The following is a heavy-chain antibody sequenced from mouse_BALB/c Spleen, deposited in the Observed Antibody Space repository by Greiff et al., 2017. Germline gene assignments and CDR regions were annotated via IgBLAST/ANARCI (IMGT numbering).Heavy chain of an antibody. Sequence: VQLQQSGPELVKPGASVKMSCKASGYTFTSYVMHWVKQKPGQGLEWIGYINPYNDGTKYNEKFKGKATLTSDKSSSTAYMELSSLTSEDSAVYYCARALYYGSSYWYFDVWGAGTTVTVSS. D-gene: IGHD1-1*01. CDR3: ARALYYGSSYWYFDV. J-gene: IGHJ1*01. V-gene: IGHV1-14*01. CDR2: INPYNDGT. CDR1: GYTFTSYV.